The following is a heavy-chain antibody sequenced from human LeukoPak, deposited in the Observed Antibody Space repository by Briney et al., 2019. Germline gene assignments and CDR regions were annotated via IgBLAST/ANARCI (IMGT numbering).Heavy chain of an antibody. J-gene: IGHJ4*02. V-gene: IGHV3-30*18. Sequence: GGSLRLSCAASGFTFSRYGMHWVRQAPGKGLEWVAVISYDGSNKYYADSVKGRFTISRDNSKNTLYLQMNSLRAEDTAVYYCAKDRVYCSSTSCPMGDYWGQGTLVTVSS. CDR1: GFTFSRYG. CDR3: AKDRVYCSSTSCPMGDY. D-gene: IGHD2-2*01. CDR2: ISYDGSNK.